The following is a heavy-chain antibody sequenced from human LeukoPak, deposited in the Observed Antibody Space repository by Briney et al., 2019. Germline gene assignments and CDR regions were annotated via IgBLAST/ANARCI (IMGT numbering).Heavy chain of an antibody. CDR2: MNPNSGNT. D-gene: IGHD2-15*01. J-gene: IGHJ4*02. CDR3: ARGDCSGGSCYSYYFDY. V-gene: IGHV1-8*03. Sequence: ASVKVSCKASGYTFTSYDINWVRQAPGQGLEWMGWMNPNSGNTGYAQKFQGRVTITRNTSISTAYMELSSLRSEDTAVYYCARGDCSGGSCYSYYFDYWGQGTLXXVSS. CDR1: GYTFTSYD.